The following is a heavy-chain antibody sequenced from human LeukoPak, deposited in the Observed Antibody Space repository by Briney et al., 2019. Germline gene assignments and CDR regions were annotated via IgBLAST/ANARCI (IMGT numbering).Heavy chain of an antibody. CDR1: GYSFTGYW. D-gene: IGHD5-12*01. CDR3: ARSYSGYDEGLDYFDY. CDR2: IYPGDSDI. J-gene: IGHJ4*02. Sequence: GESLKISCRGSGYSFTGYWIGWVRQMPGKGLEWMGIIYPGDSDIRYSPSFQGQVTISADKSISTAYLQWSNLKASDTAMYYCARSYSGYDEGLDYFDYWGQGTLVTVSS. V-gene: IGHV5-51*01.